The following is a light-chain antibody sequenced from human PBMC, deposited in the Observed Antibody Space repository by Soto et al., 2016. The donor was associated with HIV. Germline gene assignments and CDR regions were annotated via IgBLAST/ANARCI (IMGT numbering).Light chain of an antibody. CDR2: AAS. V-gene: IGKV1-8*01. CDR1: QNIRSD. Sequence: AIRMTQSPSSFSASTGDRVTITCRASQNIRSDLAWYQQKPGKAPKLLIYAASTLQSGVPSRFSGSESGTDFTLTITCLQSEDFVTYYCQQYYDYPYSFGQGTKLEI. CDR3: QQYYDYPYS. J-gene: IGKJ2*01.